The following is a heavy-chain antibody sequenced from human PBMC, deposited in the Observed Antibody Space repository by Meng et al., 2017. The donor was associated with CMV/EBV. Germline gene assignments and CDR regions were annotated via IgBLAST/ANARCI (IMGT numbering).Heavy chain of an antibody. CDR3: ARSGDGYNSMDY. D-gene: IGHD5-24*01. V-gene: IGHV4-31*03. CDR1: GGSIRSGGYY. J-gene: IGHJ4*02. Sequence: TVSGGSIRSGGYYWSWIRQHPVKGLEWIGYIYYSGSTYYNPSLKSRVTISVDTSKNQFSLKLSSVTAADTAVYYCARSGDGYNSMDYWGQGTLVTVSS. CDR2: IYYSGST.